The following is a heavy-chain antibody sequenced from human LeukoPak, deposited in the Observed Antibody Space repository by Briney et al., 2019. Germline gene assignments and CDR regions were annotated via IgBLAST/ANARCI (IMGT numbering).Heavy chain of an antibody. J-gene: IGHJ4*02. Sequence: SETLSLTCTVSGGSISSGSYYWSWIRQPAWKGLEWIGRIYTSGSTNYNPSLKSRVTISVDTSKNQFSLKLSSVTAADTAVYYCARDSLWFGELNSFDYWGQGTLVTVSS. D-gene: IGHD3-10*01. CDR3: ARDSLWFGELNSFDY. V-gene: IGHV4-61*02. CDR1: GGSISSGSYY. CDR2: IYTSGST.